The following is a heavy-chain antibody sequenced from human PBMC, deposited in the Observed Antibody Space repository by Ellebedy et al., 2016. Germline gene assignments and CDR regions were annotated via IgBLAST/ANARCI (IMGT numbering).Heavy chain of an antibody. Sequence: ASVKVSCKASGYTFTSYGISWVRQAPGQGLEWMGWISAYNGNTNYAQKFQGRVTLTRDTSISTAYMELSSLRSEDTAVYYCTLGYCSSSSCSDYYNYMDVWGTGTTVSVSS. CDR3: TLGYCSSSSCSDYYNYMDV. CDR1: GYTFTSYG. J-gene: IGHJ6*03. CDR2: ISAYNGNT. V-gene: IGHV1-18*01. D-gene: IGHD2-15*01.